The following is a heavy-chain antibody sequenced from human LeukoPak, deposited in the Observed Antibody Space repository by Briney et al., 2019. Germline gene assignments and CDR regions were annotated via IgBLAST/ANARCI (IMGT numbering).Heavy chain of an antibody. J-gene: IGHJ4*02. D-gene: IGHD2-15*01. V-gene: IGHV3-23*01. CDR2: ITSSGDGT. CDR3: AKGTDTRGRQNFDI. CDR1: GFTFTSYA. Sequence: PGGSLRLSCEASGFTFTSYARHWVRQAPGKGLEWVLSITSSGDGTFYTDALSGRLTISRDHSKQPLFLQMKNLRRRDSALYYCAKGTDTRGRQNFDIWGQGTLVTVSS.